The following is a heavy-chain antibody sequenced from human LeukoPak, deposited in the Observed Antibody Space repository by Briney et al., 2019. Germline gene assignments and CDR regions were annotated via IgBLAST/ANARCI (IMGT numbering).Heavy chain of an antibody. D-gene: IGHD1-1*01. CDR1: GFIISDYY. V-gene: IGHV4-59*08. J-gene: IGHJ4*02. Sequence: GSLRLSCAASGFIISDYYKNWIRQPPGKGLEWIGYIYYSGSTNYNPSLKSRVTISVDTSKNQFSLKLSSVTAADTAVYYCASNWSDFDYWGQGILVTVSS. CDR2: IYYSGST. CDR3: ASNWSDFDY.